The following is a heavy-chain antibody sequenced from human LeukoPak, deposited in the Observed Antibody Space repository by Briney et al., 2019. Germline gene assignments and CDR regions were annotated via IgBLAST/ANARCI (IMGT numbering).Heavy chain of an antibody. Sequence: SVKVSCEASGGTFSSYAISWVRQAPGQGLEWMGRIIPIFGTANYAQKFQGRVTITTDESTSTAYMELSSLRSEDTAVYYCALIPRYYDYVWGSYRSEYDAFDIWGQGTMVTVSS. CDR1: GGTFSSYA. CDR3: ALIPRYYDYVWGSYRSEYDAFDI. J-gene: IGHJ3*02. D-gene: IGHD3-16*02. V-gene: IGHV1-69*05. CDR2: IIPIFGTA.